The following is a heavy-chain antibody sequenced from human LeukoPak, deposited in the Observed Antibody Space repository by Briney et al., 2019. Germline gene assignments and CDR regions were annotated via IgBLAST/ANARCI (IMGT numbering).Heavy chain of an antibody. D-gene: IGHD2-15*01. V-gene: IGHV3-48*03. CDR2: ISSSGNTI. Sequence: TGGSLRLSCAASGFTLSSYEINWVRQAPGKGLEWVSYISSSGNTIYYADFVKGRFTISRDNAKNSQYLQMNSLRAEDTAVYYCARGHCSGGSCYFDYWGQGTLVTVSS. J-gene: IGHJ4*02. CDR1: GFTLSSYE. CDR3: ARGHCSGGSCYFDY.